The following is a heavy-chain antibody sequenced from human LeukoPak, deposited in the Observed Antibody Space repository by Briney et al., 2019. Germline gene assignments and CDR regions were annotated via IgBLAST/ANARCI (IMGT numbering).Heavy chain of an antibody. J-gene: IGHJ5*01. D-gene: IGHD6-19*01. CDR3: ARGLNYESVAGPNWFDS. CDR1: GGSFNGYY. V-gene: IGHV4-34*01. CDR2: IHHSGST. Sequence: PSETLSLTCAVYGGSFNGYYWSWFRQPPGKGLEWIGEIHHSGSTNYNPSLKSRVTISVDTSKNQFSLKLSSVTAADTAVYYWARGLNYESVAGPNWFDSWAQGTLVTVSS.